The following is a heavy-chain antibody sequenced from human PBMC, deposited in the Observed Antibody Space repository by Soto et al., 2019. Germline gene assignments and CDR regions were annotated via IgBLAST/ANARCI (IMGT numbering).Heavy chain of an antibody. Sequence: ETLSLTCTVSGDSISRYYWSWIRQPPGKGLEWIGYIYYSGTTNYNPSLKSRVTISVDTSQSQFSLTLTAVTAADTAVYFCARASYYYNSTGYYYSGFDNWGQGTQVTVSS. V-gene: IGHV4-59*01. D-gene: IGHD3-22*01. J-gene: IGHJ4*02. CDR1: GDSISRYY. CDR2: IYYSGTT. CDR3: ARASYYYNSTGYYYSGFDN.